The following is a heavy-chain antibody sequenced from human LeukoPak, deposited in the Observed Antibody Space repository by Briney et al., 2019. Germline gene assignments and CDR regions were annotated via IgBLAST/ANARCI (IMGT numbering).Heavy chain of an antibody. J-gene: IGHJ4*02. Sequence: PGGSLRLSCAASGFTFSSYSMNWVRQAPGKGLEWVSSISSSSSYIYYADSVKGRFTISRDDAKNSLYLQMNSLRAEDTAVYYCARGIADYFDYWGQGTLVTVSS. CDR1: GFTFSSYS. D-gene: IGHD6-13*01. CDR3: ARGIADYFDY. V-gene: IGHV3-21*01. CDR2: ISSSSSYI.